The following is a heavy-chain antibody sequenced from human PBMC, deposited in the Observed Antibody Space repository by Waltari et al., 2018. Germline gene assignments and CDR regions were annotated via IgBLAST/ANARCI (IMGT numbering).Heavy chain of an antibody. CDR3: ATQSWSNFEY. CDR2: IKEDGSEK. D-gene: IGHD3-3*01. CDR1: EFTFAYYW. V-gene: IGHV3-7*01. Sequence: EVQLVESGGGLVQPGGSMRLCCAASEFTFAYYWVTWVRQAPGKGLEWVANIKEDGSEKYYADSVKGRFTISRDNAKNSLYLQMSSLRVEDTAVYYCATQSWSNFEYWGQGTLVTVSS. J-gene: IGHJ4*02.